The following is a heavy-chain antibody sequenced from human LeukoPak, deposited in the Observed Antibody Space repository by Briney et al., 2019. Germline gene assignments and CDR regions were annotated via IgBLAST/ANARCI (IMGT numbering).Heavy chain of an antibody. J-gene: IGHJ4*02. Sequence: PGGSLRLSCAASGFTVSSNYMSWVRQAPGKGLEWVSVIYSGGSTYYADSVKGRFTISRDNSKNTLYLQMNSLRAEDTAVYYCAKNLEYQLLSPFDYWGQGTLVTVSS. CDR1: GFTVSSNY. V-gene: IGHV3-53*05. CDR3: AKNLEYQLLSPFDY. CDR2: IYSGGST. D-gene: IGHD2-2*01.